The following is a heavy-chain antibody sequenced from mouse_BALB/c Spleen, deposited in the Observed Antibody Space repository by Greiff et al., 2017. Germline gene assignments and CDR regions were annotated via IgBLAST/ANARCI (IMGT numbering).Heavy chain of an antibody. CDR3: ARHEEDGNGVSY. J-gene: IGHJ3*01. V-gene: IGHV1-82*01. Sequence: QVHVKQSGPELVKPGASVKISCKASGYAFSSSWMNWVKQRPGQGLEWIGRIYPGDGDTNYNGKFKGKATLTADKSSSTAYMQLSSLTSVDSAVYFCARHEEDGNGVSYWGQGTLVTVSA. D-gene: IGHD1-1*01. CDR1: GYAFSSSW. CDR2: IYPGDGDT.